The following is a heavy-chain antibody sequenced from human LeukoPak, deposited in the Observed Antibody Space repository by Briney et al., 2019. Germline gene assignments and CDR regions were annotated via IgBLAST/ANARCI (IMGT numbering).Heavy chain of an antibody. V-gene: IGHV4-61*08. CDR1: GGPVNNGGYF. J-gene: IGHJ6*04. Sequence: SETLSLTCTVSGGPVNNGGYFWNWIRQSPGKGLEWLGYVYSSGSPNYNPSLRSRVSMSVDTSKNQFSLKLSSVTAADTAVYYCASVSVSSAGYHFCYYGLDVWGKGTTVIVSS. CDR2: VYSSGSP. D-gene: IGHD6-25*01. CDR3: ASVSVSSAGYHFCYYGLDV.